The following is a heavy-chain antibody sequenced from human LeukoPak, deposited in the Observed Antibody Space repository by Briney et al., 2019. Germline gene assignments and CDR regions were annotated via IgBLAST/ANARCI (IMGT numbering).Heavy chain of an antibody. CDR1: GGSFSGYY. CDR2: INHSGST. CDR3: ARGDMDV. J-gene: IGHJ6*02. V-gene: IGHV4-34*01. Sequence: PSETLSLTCAVYGGSFSGYYWSWIGQPPGKGLEWIGEINHSGSTNYNPSLKSRVTISVDTSKNQFSLKLSSVTAADTAVYYCARGDMDVWGQGTTVTVSS.